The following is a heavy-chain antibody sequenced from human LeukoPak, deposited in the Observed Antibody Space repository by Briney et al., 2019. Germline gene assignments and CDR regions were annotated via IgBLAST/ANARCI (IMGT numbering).Heavy chain of an antibody. Sequence: GGSLRLSCAASGFTFSDHHMDWVRQAPGGGLEWVGRIRNRANSYITKYAASVTGRFTISRDDSKNSMFLQMNSLRTEDTAVYYCSRLNYYDGSGYYPDYWGQGTLVTVSS. CDR3: SRLNYYDGSGYYPDY. CDR2: IRNRANSYIT. V-gene: IGHV3-72*01. D-gene: IGHD3-22*01. CDR1: GFTFSDHH. J-gene: IGHJ4*02.